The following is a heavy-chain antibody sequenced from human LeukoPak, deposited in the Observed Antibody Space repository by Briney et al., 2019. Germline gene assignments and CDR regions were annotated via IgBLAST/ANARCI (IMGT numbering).Heavy chain of an antibody. D-gene: IGHD2-15*01. J-gene: IGHJ4*02. CDR2: ISGSGGST. CDR3: ARDPPHSPFDY. CDR1: GFTFSSYA. V-gene: IGHV3-23*01. Sequence: GGSLRLSCAASGFTFSSYAMSWVRQAPGKGLEWVSAISGSGGSTYYADSVKGRFIISRDNSKNILGLQMNSLRAGDTAIYYCARDPPHSPFDYWGQGTLVTVSS.